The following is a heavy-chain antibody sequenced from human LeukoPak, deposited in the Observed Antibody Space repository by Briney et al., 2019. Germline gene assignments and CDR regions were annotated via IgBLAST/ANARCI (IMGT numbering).Heavy chain of an antibody. CDR2: IYYSGST. J-gene: IGHJ6*02. D-gene: IGHD2-8*01. CDR3: ATASVMVPLYYYYGMDV. CDR1: GGSISSYY. V-gene: IGHV4-59*08. Sequence: SETLSLTCTVSGGSISSYYWSWIRQPAGKGLEWIGYIYYSGSTNYNPSLKSRVTISVDTSKNQFSLKLSSVTAADTAVYYCATASVMVPLYYYYGMDVWGQGTTVTVSS.